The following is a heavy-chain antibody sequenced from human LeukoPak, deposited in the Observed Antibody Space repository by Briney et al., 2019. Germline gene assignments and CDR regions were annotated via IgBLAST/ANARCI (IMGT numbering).Heavy chain of an antibody. D-gene: IGHD2-2*02. CDR3: ARSIVVVPAAINALDY. CDR1: GYTFTSYY. J-gene: IGHJ4*02. Sequence: ASVKVSCKASGYTFTSYYMHWVRQAPGQGLEWMGIINPSGGSTSYAQKFQGRVTMTRDMSTSTVYMELSSLRSEDTAVYYCARSIVVVPAAINALDYWGQGTLVTVSS. CDR2: INPSGGST. V-gene: IGHV1-46*01.